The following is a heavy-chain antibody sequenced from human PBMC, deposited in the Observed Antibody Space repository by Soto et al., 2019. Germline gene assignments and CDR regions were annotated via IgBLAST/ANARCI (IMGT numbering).Heavy chain of an antibody. CDR2: IYIEGGT. Sequence: GSLRLSCAASGFSVSSNYMSWVRQAPGKGLEWVSVIYIEGGTYYADSVKGRFTISRDNSKNTLYLQMNSLRAEDTAVYYCARDMVRGMDVWGQGTTVTVSS. CDR1: GFSVSSNY. CDR3: ARDMVRGMDV. V-gene: IGHV3-53*01. J-gene: IGHJ6*02. D-gene: IGHD3-10*01.